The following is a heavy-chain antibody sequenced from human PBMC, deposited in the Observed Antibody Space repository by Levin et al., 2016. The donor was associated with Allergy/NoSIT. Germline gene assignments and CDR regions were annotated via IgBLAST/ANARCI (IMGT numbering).Heavy chain of an antibody. CDR2: INAGNGNT. D-gene: IGHD2-21*01. CDR3: ARGRGLADLDY. J-gene: IGHJ4*02. Sequence: WVRQAPGQRLEWMGRINAGNGNTKYSQKFQGRVTITRDTSASTAYMELSSLRSEDTAVYYCARGRGLADLDYWGQGTLVTVSS. V-gene: IGHV1-3*01.